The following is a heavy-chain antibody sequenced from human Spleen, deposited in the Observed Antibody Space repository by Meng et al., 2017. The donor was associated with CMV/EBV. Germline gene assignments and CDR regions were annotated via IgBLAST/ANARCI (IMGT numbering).Heavy chain of an antibody. CDR2: FDPEDGET. CDR3: ATKGTGDWPTDFDY. V-gene: IGHV1-24*01. J-gene: IGHJ4*02. Sequence: QLRARDNKPLASAQARRNGPGYTLTEFSMHWVRQAPGKWLDWMAGFDPEDGETIYAQKFQGRVTMTEDTSTDTAYMELSSLRSEDTAVYYCATKGTGDWPTDFDYWGQGTLVTVSS. D-gene: IGHD3/OR15-3a*01. CDR1: GYTLTEFS.